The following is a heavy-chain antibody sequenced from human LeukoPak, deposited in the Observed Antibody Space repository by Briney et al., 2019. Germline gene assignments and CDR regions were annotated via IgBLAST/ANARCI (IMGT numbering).Heavy chain of an antibody. D-gene: IGHD1-26*01. V-gene: IGHV3-73*01. CDR3: TRGSVGATKGNWFDP. CDR1: GFTFSGYW. J-gene: IGHJ5*02. CDR2: IRSKANSYAT. Sequence: GGSLRLSCAASGFTFSGYWMTWVRQAPGKGLEWVGRIRSKANSYATAYAASVKGRFTISRDDSKNTAYLQMNSLKTEDTAVYYCTRGSVGATKGNWFDPWGQGTLVTVSS.